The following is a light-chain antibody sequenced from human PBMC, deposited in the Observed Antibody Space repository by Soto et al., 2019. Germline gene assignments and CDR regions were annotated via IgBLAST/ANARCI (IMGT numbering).Light chain of an antibody. CDR2: GAS. CDR3: QQYGSSPPT. CDR1: QSVSSY. J-gene: IGKJ1*01. Sequence: EIVLTQSPATLSLSLGERATLSCRASQSVSSYLAWYQQKPGQAPRLLIYGASSRATGIPDRFSGSGSGTDFTLTISRLEPEDFAVYYCQQYGSSPPTFGQGTKVDIK. V-gene: IGKV3-20*01.